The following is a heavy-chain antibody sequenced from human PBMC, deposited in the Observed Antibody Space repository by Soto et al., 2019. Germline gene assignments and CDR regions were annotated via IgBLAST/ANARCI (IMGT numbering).Heavy chain of an antibody. Sequence: EVQLVDSGGGLVQPGGSLRLSCAASGFTFSNNFMSWVRQAPGKGLEWVSSISGSGGTSYYEDSVKGRITISSDNNKNTLYLQMSRLSAEAAAIYYCAKGPRALRAFYYGGQGTLVTVCS. D-gene: IGHD1-26*01. CDR1: GFTFSNNF. CDR2: ISGSGGTS. CDR3: AKGPRALRAFYY. V-gene: IGHV3-23*04. J-gene: IGHJ4*02.